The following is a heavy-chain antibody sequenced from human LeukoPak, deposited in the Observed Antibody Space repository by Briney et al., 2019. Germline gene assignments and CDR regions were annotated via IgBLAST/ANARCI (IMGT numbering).Heavy chain of an antibody. CDR3: AREEALEITMVRGVIYTYYYYYGMDV. V-gene: IGHV3-74*01. CDR2: INSDGSST. D-gene: IGHD3-10*01. J-gene: IGHJ6*02. CDR1: GFTFSSYW. Sequence: AGGSLGLSCAASGFTFSSYWMHWVRKAPGKGLVWVSRINSDGSSTSYGDSVKGRFTISRDNAKNTLYLQMNSLRAEDTAVYYCAREEALEITMVRGVIYTYYYYYGMDVWGQGTTVTVSS.